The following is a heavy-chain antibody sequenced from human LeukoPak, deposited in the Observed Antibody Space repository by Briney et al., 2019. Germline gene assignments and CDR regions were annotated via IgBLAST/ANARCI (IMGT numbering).Heavy chain of an antibody. CDR1: GGSISSSNYY. D-gene: IGHD4-17*01. CDR3: ARTQFSGDYRYCYYYMDV. CDR2: IYYSGST. Sequence: PSETLSLTCTVSGGSISSSNYYWGWIRQPPGKGLEWIGSIYYSGSTYYSPSLKSRVTISVDTSKNQFSLKLSSVTAADTAVYYCARTQFSGDYRYCYYYMDVWGKGTTVTVSS. V-gene: IGHV4-39*07. J-gene: IGHJ6*03.